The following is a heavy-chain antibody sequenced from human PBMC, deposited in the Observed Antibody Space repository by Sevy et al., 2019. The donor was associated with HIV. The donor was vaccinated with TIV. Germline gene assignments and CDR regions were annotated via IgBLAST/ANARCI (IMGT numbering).Heavy chain of an antibody. CDR1: GGSISSYC. CDR3: VTSLGYSSSFSKAPGGLGGMWFDP. D-gene: IGHD4-4*01. CDR2: ICYSGST. Sequence: SETLSLICTVSGGSISSYCWSWIRQPPGKGLEWIGYICYSGSTHYNPSLNSRVTISLDTSKNQFSLKLRSVTAADTAVYYCVTSLGYSSSFSKAPGGLGGMWFDPWGQGTLVTVSS. V-gene: IGHV4-59*01. J-gene: IGHJ5*02.